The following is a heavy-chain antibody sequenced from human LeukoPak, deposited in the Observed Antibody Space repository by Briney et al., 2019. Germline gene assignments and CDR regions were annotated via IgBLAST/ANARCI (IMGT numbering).Heavy chain of an antibody. CDR2: IRYDGSNK. V-gene: IGHV3-30*02. D-gene: IGHD3-10*01. CDR1: GFTFSNYG. CDR3: AKDPWVVRGVTLDY. Sequence: GGSLRLSCAASGFTFSNYGMHWVRQAPGKGLEWVAFIRYDGSNKYYADSVKGRFTISRDNSKNTLYLQMNSLRAEETAVYYCAKDPWVVRGVTLDYWGQGTLVTVSS. J-gene: IGHJ4*02.